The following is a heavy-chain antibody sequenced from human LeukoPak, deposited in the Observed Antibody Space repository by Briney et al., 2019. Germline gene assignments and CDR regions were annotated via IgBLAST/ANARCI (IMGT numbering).Heavy chain of an antibody. J-gene: IGHJ4*02. D-gene: IGHD6-13*01. Sequence: TSETLSLTCTVSGGSISSYYWSWIRQPPGKGLEWIGYIYYSGSTNYNPSLKSRVTISVDTSKNQFSLKLSSVTAADTAVYYCARARLAAARHDYWGQGTLVTVSS. V-gene: IGHV4-59*01. CDR3: ARARLAAARHDY. CDR2: IYYSGST. CDR1: GGSISSYY.